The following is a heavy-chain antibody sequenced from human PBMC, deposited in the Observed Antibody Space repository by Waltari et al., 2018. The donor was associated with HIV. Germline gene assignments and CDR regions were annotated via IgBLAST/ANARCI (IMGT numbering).Heavy chain of an antibody. Sequence: EVQLVESGGGLVQPGRSLRLSCAASGFTFDDYAMHWVRQAPGKGLEWVSSITWNSGSIAYADSVKGRFTISRDNAKNSLYLQMNSLRAEDTALYYCAKDISLSGCNTYFDYWGQGTLVTVSS. V-gene: IGHV3-9*01. D-gene: IGHD3-22*01. CDR2: ITWNSGSI. CDR3: AKDISLSGCNTYFDY. CDR1: GFTFDDYA. J-gene: IGHJ4*02.